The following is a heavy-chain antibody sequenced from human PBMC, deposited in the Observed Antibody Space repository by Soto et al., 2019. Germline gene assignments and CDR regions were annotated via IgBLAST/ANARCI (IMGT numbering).Heavy chain of an antibody. J-gene: IGHJ6*02. CDR1: GGSLSGYY. V-gene: IGHV4-34*01. D-gene: IGHD6-13*01. CDR2: IDHSGST. CDR3: ARGPRALQGLIGYTSTWYRENGV. Sequence: SETLSLTCAVYGGSLSGYYWNWIRQPPGEGLEWIGRIDHSGSTNYNPSLKSRVTISLDTSKNQFSLKLTSVTAADTAVYYCARGPRALQGLIGYTSTWYRENGVWGQGTTVTVSS.